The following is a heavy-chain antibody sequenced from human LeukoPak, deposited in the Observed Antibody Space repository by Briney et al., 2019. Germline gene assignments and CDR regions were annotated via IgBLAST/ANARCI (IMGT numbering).Heavy chain of an antibody. CDR3: ARGGLSGDTFDS. Sequence: GGSLRLSCAASGFTFSSYAMSWVRQAPGKGLEWVSTISGGGGTTYYTDSVKGRFTISRDNSKNTLYLQVNSLRAEDTAIYSCARGGLSGDTFDSWGQGTLVTVSS. J-gene: IGHJ4*02. CDR1: GFTFSSYA. V-gene: IGHV3-23*01. D-gene: IGHD3-10*01. CDR2: ISGGGGTT.